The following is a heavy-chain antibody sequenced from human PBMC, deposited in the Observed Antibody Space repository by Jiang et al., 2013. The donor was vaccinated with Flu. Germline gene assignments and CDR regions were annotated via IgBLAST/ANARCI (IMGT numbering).Heavy chain of an antibody. CDR2: VYHSGST. V-gene: IGHV4-4*07. Sequence: VQLVESGPGLVRPSETLSLTCTVSGDSVSRFYWTWIRQPAGKGLEWIGRVYHSGSTNYNPSLKGRVSMSLDMSKNQFSLSLTSLTAADTAVYYCARQPTRYFDYWGQGTLVTVSS. CDR3: ARQPTRYFDY. D-gene: IGHD1-14*01. CDR1: GDSVSRFY. J-gene: IGHJ4*02.